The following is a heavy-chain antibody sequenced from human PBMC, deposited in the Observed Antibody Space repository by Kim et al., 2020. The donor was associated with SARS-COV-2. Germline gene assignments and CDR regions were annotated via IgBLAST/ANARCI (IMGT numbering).Heavy chain of an antibody. CDR3: ARGFTRLHYYDSSGSDY. J-gene: IGHJ4*02. D-gene: IGHD3-22*01. Sequence: PESRGTISVDTSKNQFSLKLSSVTAADTAVYYCARGFTRLHYYDSSGSDYWGQGTLVTVSS. V-gene: IGHV4-34*01.